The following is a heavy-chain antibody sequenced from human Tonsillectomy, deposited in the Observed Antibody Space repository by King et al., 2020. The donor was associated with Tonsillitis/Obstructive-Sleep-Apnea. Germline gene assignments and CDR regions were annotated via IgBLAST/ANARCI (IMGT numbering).Heavy chain of an antibody. D-gene: IGHD6-13*01. CDR1: GFSVSSNY. Sequence: VQLVESXGGLIQPGGSLRLSCAASGFSVSSNYMSWVRQAPGKGLEWVSGIYSGGSAYYGDSVKGRFTISRDNSKNTLYLQMNSLSAEDTAVYYCARDHIAAAGLXYYAMDVWGQGTTVTVSS. CDR3: ARDHIAAAGLXYYAMDV. CDR2: IYSGGSA. J-gene: IGHJ6*02. V-gene: IGHV3-53*01.